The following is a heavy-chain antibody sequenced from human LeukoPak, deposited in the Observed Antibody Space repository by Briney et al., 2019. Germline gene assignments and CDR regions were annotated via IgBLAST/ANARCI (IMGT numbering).Heavy chain of an antibody. D-gene: IGHD2-21*01. CDR1: GFTFSSYW. CDR3: AAPGVFRHGGY. CDR2: ISSDGSST. Sequence: GGSLRLSCAASGFTFSSYWMHWVRQAPGKGLVWVSRISSDGSSTMYADSVKGRFTISRDNAKNTLYLQMNSLRAEDTAVYYCAAPGVFRHGGYWGQGTLVTVSS. J-gene: IGHJ4*02. V-gene: IGHV3-74*03.